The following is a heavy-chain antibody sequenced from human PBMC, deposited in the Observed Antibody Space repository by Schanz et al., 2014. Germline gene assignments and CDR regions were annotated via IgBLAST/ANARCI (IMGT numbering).Heavy chain of an antibody. CDR1: GYIFIGYF. CDR2: INPGSGDT. V-gene: IGHV1-2*02. Sequence: QVQLVQSGAEVKKPGASVKVSCKASGYIFIGYFIHWVRQAPGQGLEWMGWINPGSGDTKYSPKFQGRVTMTRDTSITTAYMELNRLTYDDTAVYYCARDDGFSSGWGQGTLVTVSS. D-gene: IGHD6-19*01. CDR3: ARDDGFSSG. J-gene: IGHJ4*02.